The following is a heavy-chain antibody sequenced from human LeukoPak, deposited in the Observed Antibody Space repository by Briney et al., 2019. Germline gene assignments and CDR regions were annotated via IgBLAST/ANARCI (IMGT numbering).Heavy chain of an antibody. V-gene: IGHV4-59*01. CDR2: IYYSGST. J-gene: IGHJ6*03. CDR3: ARGGAAAGSDYYYYYMDV. CDR1: GGSISSYY. Sequence: PSETLSLTCTVSGGSISSYYWSWIRQPPGKGLEWIGYIYYSGSTNYNPSLKSRVTISVDASKNQFSLKLSSVTAADTAVYYCARGGAAAGSDYYYYYMDVWGKGTTVTVSS. D-gene: IGHD6-13*01.